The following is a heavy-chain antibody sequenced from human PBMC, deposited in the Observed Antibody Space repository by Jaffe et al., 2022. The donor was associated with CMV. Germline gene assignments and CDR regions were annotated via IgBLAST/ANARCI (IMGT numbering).Heavy chain of an antibody. D-gene: IGHD2-2*01. CDR2: IIPIFGTA. J-gene: IGHJ5*02. V-gene: IGHV1-69*01. CDR1: GGTFSSYA. CDR3: ARDVPGYCSSTSCHGWFDP. Sequence: QVQLVQSGAEVKKPGSSVKVSCKASGGTFSSYAISWVRQAPGQGLEWMGGIIPIFGTANYAQKFQGRVTITADESTSTAYMELSSLRSEDTAVYYCARDVPGYCSSTSCHGWFDPWGQGTLVTVSS.